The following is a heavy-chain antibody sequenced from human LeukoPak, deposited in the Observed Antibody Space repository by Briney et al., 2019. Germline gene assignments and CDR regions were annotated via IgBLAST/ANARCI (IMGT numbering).Heavy chain of an antibody. J-gene: IGHJ4*02. D-gene: IGHD6-13*01. V-gene: IGHV6-1*01. CDR3: ARSIAAAGRPWDY. Sequence: SQTLSLTCAISGDSVSSNSAAWNWIRQPPSRGLEWLGRTYYRSKWYNDYAVSVKSRITINPDTSKNQFSLQLNSVTPEDTAVYYCARSIAAAGRPWDYWGQGTLVTVSS. CDR1: GDSVSSNSAA. CDR2: TYYRSKWYN.